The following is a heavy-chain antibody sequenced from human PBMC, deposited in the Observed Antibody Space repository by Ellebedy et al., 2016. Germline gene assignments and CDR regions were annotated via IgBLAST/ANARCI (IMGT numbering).Heavy chain of an antibody. CDR2: LYGGGAS. V-gene: IGHV3-53*01. Sequence: GGSLRLXXVVSGFSVSANDMSWVRQAPGKGLELVSLLYGGGASYYADSVEGRFTISRDNSEKTLYLQMSGLGAEDTAVYYCVTRHNGAFDVWGHGTRVTVSS. D-gene: IGHD2-8*01. CDR1: GFSVSAND. CDR3: VTRHNGAFDV. J-gene: IGHJ3*01.